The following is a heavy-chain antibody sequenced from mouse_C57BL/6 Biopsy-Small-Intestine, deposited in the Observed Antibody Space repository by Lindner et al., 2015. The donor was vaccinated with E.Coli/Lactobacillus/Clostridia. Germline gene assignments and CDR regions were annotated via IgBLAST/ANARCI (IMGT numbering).Heavy chain of an antibody. Sequence: VQLQESGAELVRPGTSVKMSCKASGYTFTNYWIGWAKQRPGHGLEWIGDIYPGGGYTNYNEKFKGKATLTADKSSSTAHMQFSSLTSEDSAIYYCAREYGDYFDYWGQGTTLTVSS. CDR2: IYPGGGYT. CDR3: AREYGDYFDY. CDR1: GYTFTNYW. J-gene: IGHJ2*01. D-gene: IGHD2-10*02. V-gene: IGHV1-63*01.